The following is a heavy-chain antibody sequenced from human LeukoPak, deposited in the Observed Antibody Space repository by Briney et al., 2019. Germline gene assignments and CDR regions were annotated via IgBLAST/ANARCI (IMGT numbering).Heavy chain of an antibody. CDR3: SRDYWGYSYGYSNY. J-gene: IGHJ4*02. D-gene: IGHD5-18*01. Sequence: GGSLRLSCTASGFRFGDYGMSWARQAPGKGLEWVGFIRSKAYDGTTEYAASVKGRFSISRDDSKSIAYLQMNSLKTEDTAVYYCSRDYWGYSYGYSNYWGQGTLVTVSS. CDR2: IRSKAYDGTT. CDR1: GFRFGDYG. V-gene: IGHV3-49*04.